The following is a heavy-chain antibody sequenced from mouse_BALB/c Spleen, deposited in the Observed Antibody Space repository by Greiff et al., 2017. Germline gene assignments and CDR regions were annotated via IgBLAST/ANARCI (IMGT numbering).Heavy chain of an antibody. CDR1: GFDFSRYW. V-gene: IGHV4-1*02. D-gene: IGHD2-14*01. CDR2: INPDSSTI. CDR3: ARRQGYGRSWFAY. Sequence: EVMLLESGGGLVQPGGSLKLSCAASGFDFSRYWMSWVRQAPGKGLEWIGEINPDSSTINYTPSLKDKFIISRDNAKNTLYLQMSKVRSEDTALYYCARRQGYGRSWFAYWGQGTLVTVSA. J-gene: IGHJ3*01.